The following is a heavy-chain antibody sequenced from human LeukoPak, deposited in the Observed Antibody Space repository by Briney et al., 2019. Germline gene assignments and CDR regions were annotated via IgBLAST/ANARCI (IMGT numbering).Heavy chain of an antibody. CDR1: GFTFSSYA. J-gene: IGHJ4*02. V-gene: IGHV3-23*01. CDR2: ISGSGGST. CDR3: AKDLLPARRPGSYSVGFDY. D-gene: IGHD3-10*01. Sequence: GGSLRLSCAASGFTFSSYAMSWVRQAPGKGLEWVSAISGSGGSTYYADSVKGQFTISRDNSKNTLYLQMNSLRAEDTAVYYCAKDLLPARRPGSYSVGFDYWGQGTLVTVSS.